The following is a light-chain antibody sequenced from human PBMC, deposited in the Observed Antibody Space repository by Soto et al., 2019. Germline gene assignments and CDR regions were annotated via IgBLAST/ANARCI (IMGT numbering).Light chain of an antibody. CDR1: QSISRH. J-gene: IGKJ5*01. V-gene: IGKV1-39*01. Sequence: DIQMTQSPSSLSASVGDRVTMTCRASQSISRHLNWYQQKPGKAPKLLIYTASSLQSGVPSRFSGSGSGTDFTLTISCLQSEDFATYYCQQYYSYPYTFGQGTRLEIK. CDR3: QQYYSYPYT. CDR2: TAS.